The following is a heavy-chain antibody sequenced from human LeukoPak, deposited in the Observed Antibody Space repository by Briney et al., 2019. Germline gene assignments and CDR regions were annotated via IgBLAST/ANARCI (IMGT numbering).Heavy chain of an antibody. CDR2: IYYSGST. Sequence: SETLSLTCSVSGGSISSSSHSWSWIRQPPGKGLEWIGYIYYSGSTNYNPSLKSRVTISVDTSKNQFSLKLSSVTAADTAVYYCARGGAMGTYYYYMDVWGKGTTVTISS. CDR3: ARGGAMGTYYYYMDV. D-gene: IGHD1-1*01. V-gene: IGHV4-61*01. CDR1: GGSISSSSHS. J-gene: IGHJ6*03.